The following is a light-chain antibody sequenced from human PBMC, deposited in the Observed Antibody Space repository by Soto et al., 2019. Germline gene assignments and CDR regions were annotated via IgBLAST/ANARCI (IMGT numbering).Light chain of an antibody. CDR3: CSYAGSSTLVV. V-gene: IGLV2-23*01. Sequence: QSALTQPASVSGSPGQSITISCTGTSSDVGSYNLVSWYQQHPGKAPKLMIYEGSKRPSGVANRFSGSKSGNTASLTISGLQAEDEVDYYCCSYAGSSTLVVFGGGTQLTGL. CDR2: EGS. J-gene: IGLJ2*01. CDR1: SSDVGSYNL.